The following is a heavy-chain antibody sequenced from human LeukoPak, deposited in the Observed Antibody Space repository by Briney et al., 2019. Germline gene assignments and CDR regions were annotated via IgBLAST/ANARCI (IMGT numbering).Heavy chain of an antibody. J-gene: IGHJ4*02. CDR1: GGSISSSSYY. D-gene: IGHD3-10*01. Sequence: PSETLSLTCTVSGGSISSSSYYWGWIRQPPGKGLEWIGSICYSGSTYYNPSLKSRVTISVDTSKNQFSLKLSSVTAADTAVYYCARGPVLLWFGELSGWGQGTLVTVSS. CDR2: ICYSGST. V-gene: IGHV4-39*07. CDR3: ARGPVLLWFGELSG.